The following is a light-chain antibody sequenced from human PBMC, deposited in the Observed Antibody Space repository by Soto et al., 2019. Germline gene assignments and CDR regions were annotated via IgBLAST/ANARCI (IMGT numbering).Light chain of an antibody. CDR3: QQRDIWPWT. CDR1: QSVNRY. Sequence: EIVLTQSPGTLSLSPGERATLSCWASQSVNRYLVWYQQKPGQAPRLLMYDASKRATGIPARFSGSGSGTDFTLTISSLEPEDFAVYYCQQRDIWPWTFGQGTKVDTK. CDR2: DAS. J-gene: IGKJ1*01. V-gene: IGKV3-11*01.